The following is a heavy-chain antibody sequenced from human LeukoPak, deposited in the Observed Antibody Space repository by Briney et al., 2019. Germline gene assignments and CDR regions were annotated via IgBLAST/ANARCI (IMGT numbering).Heavy chain of an antibody. Sequence: GGSLRLSCAASGCTISSNYMTWVRQAPGKGLEWVSTIYTGGSTYYADSVKGRFTISRDNSKNTLYLQMNSLRAEDTAVYYCARDGTAMIQAFDIWGQGTMVSVSS. CDR1: GCTISSNY. CDR3: ARDGTAMIQAFDI. CDR2: IYTGGST. D-gene: IGHD5-18*01. J-gene: IGHJ3*02. V-gene: IGHV3-53*01.